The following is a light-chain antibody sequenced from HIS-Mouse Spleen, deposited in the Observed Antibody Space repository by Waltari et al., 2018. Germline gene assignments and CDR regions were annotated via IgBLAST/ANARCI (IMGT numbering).Light chain of an antibody. Sequence: QSALTQPASVSGSPGQSITISCTGTSRDVGGYNYVSWYQKHPGKAPKPMIYDVRNRPSGVSNRFSGAKSGNTAYLTIAGLQAEDEADYYCSSYTSSSTLVFGTGTKVTVL. CDR2: DVR. J-gene: IGLJ1*01. CDR1: SRDVGGYNY. V-gene: IGLV2-14*03. CDR3: SSYTSSSTLV.